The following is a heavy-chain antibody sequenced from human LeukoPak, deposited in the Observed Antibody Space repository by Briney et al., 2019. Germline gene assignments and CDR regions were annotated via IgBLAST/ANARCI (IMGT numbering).Heavy chain of an antibody. V-gene: IGHV4-38-2*02. Sequence: SETLSLTCAVSGYSISSGYYWGWIRQPPGKGLGWIGSIYHSGSTYYNPSLKSRVTISVDTSKNQFSLKLSSVTAADTAVYYCARDRPGSGSIDYYFDYWGQGTLVTVSS. CDR3: ARDRPGSGSIDYYFDY. CDR2: IYHSGST. CDR1: GYSISSGYY. D-gene: IGHD3-10*01. J-gene: IGHJ4*02.